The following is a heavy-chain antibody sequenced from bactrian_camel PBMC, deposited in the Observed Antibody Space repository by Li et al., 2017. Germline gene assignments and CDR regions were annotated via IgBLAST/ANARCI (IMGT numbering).Heavy chain of an antibody. J-gene: IGHJ4*01. CDR3: AADDHPYTDYDFIGCGLDVNY. D-gene: IGHD4*01. V-gene: IGHV3S19*01. CDR2: IYTGDLST. Sequence: EVQLVESGGGLVQPGGSLRLSCATSGFKLGYVFVSWVRQAPGRGLEWVSAIYTGDLSTYYADSVKGRFTISQDNAKNTVYLQMNSLKPEDTAMYYCAADDHPYTDYDFIGCGLDVNYWGQGTQVTVS. CDR1: GFKLGYVF.